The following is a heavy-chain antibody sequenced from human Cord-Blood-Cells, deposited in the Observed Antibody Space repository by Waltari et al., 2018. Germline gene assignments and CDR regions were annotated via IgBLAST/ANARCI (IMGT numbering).Heavy chain of an antibody. CDR2: INPNSGGT. D-gene: IGHD1-1*01. V-gene: IGHV1-2*04. Sequence: QVQLVQSGAEVKKPGASVKVSCKASGYTFTGYSMHWVRQAPGQGLEWMGWINPNSGGTNYAQKFQGWVTMTRDTSISTAYMELSRLRSDDTAVYYCARRAYNWNDYYYYGMDVWGQGTTVTVSS. CDR1: GYTFTGYS. J-gene: IGHJ6*02. CDR3: ARRAYNWNDYYYYGMDV.